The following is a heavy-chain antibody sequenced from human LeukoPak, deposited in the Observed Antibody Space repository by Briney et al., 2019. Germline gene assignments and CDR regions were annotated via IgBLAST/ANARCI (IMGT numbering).Heavy chain of an antibody. J-gene: IGHJ6*03. CDR3: VRCLTLVTSYYHYYMDV. CDR1: GFTISDYY. CDR2: ISSSGKTV. D-gene: IGHD4/OR15-4a*01. Sequence: PGGSLRLSCAVSGFTISDYYMCWIRQAPGKGLEWVSYISSSGKTVYFADSVKGRFTVSRDNAKNSLYLQMKSLRAEDTAVYYCVRCLTLVTSYYHYYMDVWGKGTTVTISS. V-gene: IGHV3-11*04.